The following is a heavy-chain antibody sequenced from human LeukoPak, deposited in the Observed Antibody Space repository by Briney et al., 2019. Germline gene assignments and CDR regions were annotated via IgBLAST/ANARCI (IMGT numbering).Heavy chain of an antibody. V-gene: IGHV4-59*01. D-gene: IGHD3-10*01. CDR2: IYYSGST. J-gene: IGHJ2*01. CDR1: GGSISSYY. CDR3: ARAPYYYGSGSTAFDL. Sequence: SETLSLTCTVSGGSISSYYWSWIRQPPGKGLEWIGYIYYSGSTNYNPSFKSRVTISVDTSKNQFSLKLSSVTAADTAVYYCARAPYYYGSGSTAFDLWGRGTLVTVSS.